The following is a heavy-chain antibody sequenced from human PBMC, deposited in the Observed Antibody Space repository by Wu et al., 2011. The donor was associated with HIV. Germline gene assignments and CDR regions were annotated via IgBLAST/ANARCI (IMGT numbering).Heavy chain of an antibody. J-gene: IGHJ4*02. CDR1: RHFSSHG. D-gene: IGHD2-21*01. Sequence: QVQLVQSGPEVRRPGVLGEGLLQGFWRHFSSHGISWVRQAPGQGLEWMGGIIAIFGTANYAQKFQGRVTITADKSTSTAYMELRSLRSEDTAVYYCARDFGGDEDYWGQGTLVTVSS. CDR2: IIAIFGTA. CDR3: ARDFGGDEDY. V-gene: IGHV1-69*14.